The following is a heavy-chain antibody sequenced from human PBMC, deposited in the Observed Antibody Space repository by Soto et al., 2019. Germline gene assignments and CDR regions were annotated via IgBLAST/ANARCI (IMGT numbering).Heavy chain of an antibody. V-gene: IGHV3-15*01. CDR1: GFTFSNAW. Sequence: GGSLRLSCAASGFTFSNAWMSWVRQAPGKGLEWDGRIKSKTDGGTTDYAAPVKGRFTISRDDSKNTLYLQMNSLKNEDTAVYYCTTDRSAITPKFDYWGQGTLVTVSS. D-gene: IGHD5-12*01. J-gene: IGHJ4*02. CDR2: IKSKTDGGTT. CDR3: TTDRSAITPKFDY.